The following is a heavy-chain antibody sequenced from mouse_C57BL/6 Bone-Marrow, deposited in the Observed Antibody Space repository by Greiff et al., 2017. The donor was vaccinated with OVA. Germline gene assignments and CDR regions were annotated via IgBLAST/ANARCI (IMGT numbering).Heavy chain of an antibody. J-gene: IGHJ1*03. Sequence: VQLQQSGAELVRPGSSVKLSCKASGYTFTSYWMHWVKQRPIQGLEWIGNIDPSDSETHYNQKFKDKATLTVDKSSSTAYMQLSSLTSEDSAVYYCAKGDYGSSPSYWYFDVWGTGTTVTVSS. CDR3: AKGDYGSSPSYWYFDV. CDR1: GYTFTSYW. D-gene: IGHD1-1*01. CDR2: IDPSDSET. V-gene: IGHV1-52*01.